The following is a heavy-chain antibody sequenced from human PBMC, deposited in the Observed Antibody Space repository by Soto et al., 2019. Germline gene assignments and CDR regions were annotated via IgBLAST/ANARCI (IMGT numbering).Heavy chain of an antibody. Sequence: GGSLSLSCAASGFTFSSYAMSWVRQAPGKGLEWVSAISGSGGSTYYADSVKGRFTISRDNSKNTLYLQMNSLRAEDTAVYYCAIADSSSSTDNYYYYGMDVWGQGTTVTVSS. CDR2: ISGSGGST. CDR1: GFTFSSYA. D-gene: IGHD6-13*01. J-gene: IGHJ6*02. V-gene: IGHV3-23*01. CDR3: AIADSSSSTDNYYYYGMDV.